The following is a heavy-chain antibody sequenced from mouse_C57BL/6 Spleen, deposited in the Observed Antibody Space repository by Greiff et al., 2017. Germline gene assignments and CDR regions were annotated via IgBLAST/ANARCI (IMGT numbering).Heavy chain of an antibody. CDR3: AKAHYSNYGAMDY. D-gene: IGHD2-5*01. V-gene: IGHV2-5*01. CDR1: GFSLTSYG. CDR2: IWRGGSP. J-gene: IGHJ4*01. Sequence: VKLVESGPGLVQPSQSLSITCTVSGFSLTSYGVHWVRQSPGKGLEWLGVIWRGGSPDYNAAFMSRLSITKDNSKSQVFFKMNSLQADDTAIYYCAKAHYSNYGAMDYWGQGTSVTVSS.